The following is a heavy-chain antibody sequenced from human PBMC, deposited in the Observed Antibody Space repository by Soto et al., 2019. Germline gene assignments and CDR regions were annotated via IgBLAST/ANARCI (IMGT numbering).Heavy chain of an antibody. CDR2: IIPIFGTA. V-gene: IGHV1-69*01. Sequence: VSCKAPGGTFSSYAISWVRQAPGQGLEWMGGIIPIFGTANYAQKFQGRVTITADESTSTAYMELSSLRSEDTAVYYCARDRVVVKGAPSAEYFQHWGQGTLVTVSS. CDR1: GGTFSSYA. J-gene: IGHJ1*01. D-gene: IGHD3-22*01. CDR3: ARDRVVVKGAPSAEYFQH.